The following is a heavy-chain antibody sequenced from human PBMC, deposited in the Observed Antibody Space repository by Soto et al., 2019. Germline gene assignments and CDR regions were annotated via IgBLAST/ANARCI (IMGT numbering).Heavy chain of an antibody. CDR3: AKDPVGYCSSTICYAGYFDS. D-gene: IGHD2-2*01. V-gene: IGHV3-23*01. CDR2: ISGSGGST. J-gene: IGHJ4*02. Sequence: GGSLRLSCAASGFSFSTYAMSWVRQAPGKGLEWVSGISGSGGSTYYADSVKGRFTISRDNSKSTLYLQMNSLRAEDTAVYYCAKDPVGYCSSTICYAGYFDSWGQGTLVTVSS. CDR1: GFSFSTYA.